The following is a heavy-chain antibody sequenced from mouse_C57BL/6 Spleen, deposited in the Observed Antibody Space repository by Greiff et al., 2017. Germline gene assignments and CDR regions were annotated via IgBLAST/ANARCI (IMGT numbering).Heavy chain of an antibody. CDR3: ARNPITTVVATDFDV. D-gene: IGHD1-1*01. V-gene: IGHV1-4*01. Sequence: QVQLQQSGAELARPGASVKMSCKASGYTFTSYTMHWVKQRPGQGLEWIGYINPSSGYTKYNQKFKDKATVTADKSSSTAYMQLSSLTSEDSAVYYCARNPITTVVATDFDVWGTGTTVTVSS. J-gene: IGHJ1*03. CDR2: INPSSGYT. CDR1: GYTFTSYT.